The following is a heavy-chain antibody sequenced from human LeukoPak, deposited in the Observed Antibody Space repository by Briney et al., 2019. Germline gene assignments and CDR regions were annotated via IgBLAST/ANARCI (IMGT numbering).Heavy chain of an antibody. D-gene: IGHD6-6*01. J-gene: IGHJ4*02. CDR3: ASSPTEYSSSSGPVDY. Sequence: PSETLSLTCTVSGGSISSYYWSWIRQPPGKGLEWIGEINHSGSTNYNPSLKSRVTISVDTSKNQFSLKLSSVTAADTAVYYCASSPTEYSSSSGPVDYWGQGTLVTVSS. V-gene: IGHV4-34*01. CDR1: GGSISSYY. CDR2: INHSGST.